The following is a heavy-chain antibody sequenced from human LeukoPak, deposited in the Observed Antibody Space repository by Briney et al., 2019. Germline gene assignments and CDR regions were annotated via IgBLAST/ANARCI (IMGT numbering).Heavy chain of an antibody. CDR2: IYTSGST. V-gene: IGHV4-59*10. D-gene: IGHD1-26*01. J-gene: IGHJ4*02. CDR3: ARDSGSYGEFDY. CDR1: GFTFSSYW. Sequence: PGGSLRLSCAASGFTFSSYWMSWVRQAPGKGLERIGRIYTSGSTNYNPSLKSRVTMSVDTSKNQFSLKLSSVTAADTAVYYCARDSGSYGEFDYWGQGTLVTVSS.